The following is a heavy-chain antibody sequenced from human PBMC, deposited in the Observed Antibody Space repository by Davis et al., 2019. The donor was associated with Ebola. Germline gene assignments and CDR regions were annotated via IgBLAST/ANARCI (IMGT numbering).Heavy chain of an antibody. CDR3: TTAGDIVVVPAAADY. CDR1: GFTVSSNY. J-gene: IGHJ4*02. D-gene: IGHD2-2*01. V-gene: IGHV3-66*01. Sequence: GESLKISCAASGFTVSSNYMSWVRQAPGKGLEWVSVIYSGGSTSYADSVKGRFTISRDNAKNTLYLQMNSLRAEDTAVYYCTTAGDIVVVPAAADYWGQGTLVTVSS. CDR2: IYSGGST.